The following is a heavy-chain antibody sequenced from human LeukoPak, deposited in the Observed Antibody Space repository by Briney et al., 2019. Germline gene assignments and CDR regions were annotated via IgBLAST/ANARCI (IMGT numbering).Heavy chain of an antibody. CDR2: IWYDGSNK. D-gene: IGHD1-1*01. CDR1: GFTFSSYW. CDR3: ARRLERRISCYYYGMDV. Sequence: GGSLRLSCAASGFTFSSYWMSWVRQAPGKGLEWVAVIWYDGSNKYYADSVKGRFTISRDNSKNTLYPQMNSLRAEDTAVYYCARRLERRISCYYYGMDVWGKGTTVTVSS. J-gene: IGHJ6*04. V-gene: IGHV3-33*08.